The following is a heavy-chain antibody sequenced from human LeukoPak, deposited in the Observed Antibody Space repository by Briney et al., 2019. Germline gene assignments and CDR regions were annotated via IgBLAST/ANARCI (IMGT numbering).Heavy chain of an antibody. D-gene: IGHD1-26*01. CDR1: GGTFKTYA. CDR2: IIPIFGTA. Sequence: SVKVSCKASGGTFKTYAISWVRQAPGQGLEWMGGIIPIFGTANYAQKFQDRVMITADESTSTAYMKLSSLRSEDTAIYYCARRSDLDYYYYAMDVWGQGTTVTVSS. CDR3: ARRSDLDYYYYAMDV. V-gene: IGHV1-69*13. J-gene: IGHJ6*02.